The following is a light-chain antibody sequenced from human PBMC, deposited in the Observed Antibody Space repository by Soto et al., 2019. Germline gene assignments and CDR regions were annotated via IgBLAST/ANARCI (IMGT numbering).Light chain of an antibody. V-gene: IGKV2-28*01. Sequence: DIVLTQSSLSLPVTPGEPDSISCRSSQSLLHSNGNIYLDWYLQKPGQSPQLMLYLGSIRASGGPDRFSGSGSGTDFTLKITRVEAEDVAVYYCMQAIQATRTFGLGTKGEVK. J-gene: IGKJ1*01. CDR1: QSLLHSNGNIY. CDR2: LGS. CDR3: MQAIQATRT.